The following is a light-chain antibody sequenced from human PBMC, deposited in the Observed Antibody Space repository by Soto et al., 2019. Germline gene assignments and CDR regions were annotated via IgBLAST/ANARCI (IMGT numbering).Light chain of an antibody. Sequence: QSVLTQPPSASGSPGQSVTISCTGTSSDVGGYNYVSWYQQHPGKAPTLMIYEVTKRPSGVPDRFSGSKSGNTASLTVSGLQAEDEAHYYCSSYAGSNTVVFGGGTKLTVL. CDR1: SSDVGGYNY. V-gene: IGLV2-8*01. J-gene: IGLJ2*01. CDR2: EVT. CDR3: SSYAGSNTVV.